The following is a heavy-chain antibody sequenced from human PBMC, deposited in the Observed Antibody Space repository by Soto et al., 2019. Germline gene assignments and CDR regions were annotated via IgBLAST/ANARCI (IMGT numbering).Heavy chain of an antibody. CDR2: ISAYNGNT. CDR1: GYTFTSYG. Sequence: ASVKVSCKASGYTFTSYGISWVRQAPGQGLEWMGWISAYNGNTNYAQKLRGRVTMTTDTSTSTAYMELRSLRSDDTAVYYCARDQSPYDFWSGYYNSVPGWFDPWGQGTLVTVSS. D-gene: IGHD3-3*01. J-gene: IGHJ5*02. V-gene: IGHV1-18*01. CDR3: ARDQSPYDFWSGYYNSVPGWFDP.